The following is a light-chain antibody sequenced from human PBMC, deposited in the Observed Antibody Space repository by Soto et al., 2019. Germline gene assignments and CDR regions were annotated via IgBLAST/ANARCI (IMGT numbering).Light chain of an antibody. CDR1: QSVSRYY. V-gene: IGKV3-20*01. J-gene: IGKJ1*01. CDR3: QHYGSSWT. CDR2: DTS. Sequence: EIVMTQSPATLSVSPGERATLSCRASQSVSRYYLGWYQQKPGQAPRLFIYDTSSRATGIPDRFSGGGSGTDFTLTISRLEPEDFAVYYCQHYGSSWTFGQGTKVDIK.